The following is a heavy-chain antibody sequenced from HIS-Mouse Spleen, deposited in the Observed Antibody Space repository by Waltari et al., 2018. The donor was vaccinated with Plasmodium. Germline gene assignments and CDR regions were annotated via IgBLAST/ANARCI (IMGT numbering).Heavy chain of an antibody. J-gene: IGHJ2*01. CDR3: ARVTSSGVYWYFDL. Sequence: QVQLQQWGAGLLKPSDTLSLTCDVYVGSFSGYYWRWIRQPPGKGLEWIGEINHSGSTNYNPSLKSLVTISVDTSKNQFSLKLSSVTAADTAVYYCARVTSSGVYWYFDLWGRGTLVTVSS. CDR1: VGSFSGYY. CDR2: INHSGST. V-gene: IGHV4-34*01. D-gene: IGHD3-3*01.